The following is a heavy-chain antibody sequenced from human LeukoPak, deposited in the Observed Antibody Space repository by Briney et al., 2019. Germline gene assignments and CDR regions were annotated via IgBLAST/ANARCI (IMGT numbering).Heavy chain of an antibody. CDR3: ARLWGGYCSSTSCYTEDAFDI. CDR2: MNPNRGDT. D-gene: IGHD2-2*02. V-gene: IGHV1-2*06. CDR1: GYTFTSYD. J-gene: IGHJ3*02. Sequence: GASVKVSCKASGYTFTSYDIHWVRQATGQGLEWMGRMNPNRGDTDYAQKFQGRVTMTRDTSISTAYMELSRLRSDDTAVYYCARLWGGYCSSTSCYTEDAFDIWGQGTMVTVSS.